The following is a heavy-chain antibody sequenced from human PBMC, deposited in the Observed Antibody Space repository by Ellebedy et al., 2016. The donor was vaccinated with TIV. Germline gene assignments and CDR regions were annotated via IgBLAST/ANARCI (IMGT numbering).Heavy chain of an antibody. CDR1: GFTFSNYA. CDR2: FGVSGDSP. V-gene: IGHV3-23*01. Sequence: GESLKISCAASGFTFSNYAMSWVRQAPGKGLEWVSGFGVSGDSPYYADSVKGRFTISRDNSKKTLYLQMNGLRAEDTAIYYCAKGRGGGSDSSAPRYYFDYWGLGTLVTVSS. CDR3: AKGRGGGSDSSAPRYYFDY. J-gene: IGHJ4*02. D-gene: IGHD3-22*01.